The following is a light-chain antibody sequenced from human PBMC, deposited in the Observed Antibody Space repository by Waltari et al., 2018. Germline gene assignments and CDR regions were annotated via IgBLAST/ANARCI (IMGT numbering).Light chain of an antibody. CDR1: QSVRSY. CDR2: DAS. J-gene: IGKJ4*01. CDR3: QQRSSWPLT. V-gene: IGKV3-11*01. Sequence: EIVLTQSPGTMSLSPGERATLSCRASQSVRSYLAWYQQKPGQAPRLLIYDASNRATGIPARFSGSGSGTDFTLTISSLEPEDFAVYYCQQRSSWPLTFGGGTKVEI.